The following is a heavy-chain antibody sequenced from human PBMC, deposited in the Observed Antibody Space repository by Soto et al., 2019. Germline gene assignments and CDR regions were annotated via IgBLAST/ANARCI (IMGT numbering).Heavy chain of an antibody. V-gene: IGHV3-23*01. D-gene: IGHD3-16*01. CDR2: YGGSGGST. CDR3: VKFRGRAYHYYYMDV. CDR1: GFSFSTYG. Sequence: DVQLLESGGGLAQRGGSLRLSCAASGFSFSTYGMTWVRQAPGKGLEWVSYGGSGGSTYYADSVKGRFTISRDNSKNTLYLKMNSLRAEDTAVYYCVKFRGRAYHYYYMDVWGNGTKVTVSS. J-gene: IGHJ6*03.